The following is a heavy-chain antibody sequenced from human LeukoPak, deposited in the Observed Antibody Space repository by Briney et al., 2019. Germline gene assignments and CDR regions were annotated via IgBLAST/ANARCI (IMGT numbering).Heavy chain of an antibody. Sequence: TGGSLRLSCSAPGFTFSSYAMHWVRQAPGKGLEYVSAISSNGGSTYYADSVKGRFTISRDNSKNTLYLQMSSLRAEDTAVYYCVKARIVVVPAADAFDIWGQGTMVTVSS. V-gene: IGHV3-64D*09. CDR3: VKARIVVVPAADAFDI. D-gene: IGHD2-2*01. CDR1: GFTFSSYA. J-gene: IGHJ3*02. CDR2: ISSNGGST.